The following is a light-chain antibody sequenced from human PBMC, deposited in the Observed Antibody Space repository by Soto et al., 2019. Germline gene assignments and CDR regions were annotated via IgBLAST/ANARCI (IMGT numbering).Light chain of an antibody. J-gene: IGKJ2*01. Sequence: DIQMTQSPSSLSTSVGDRVTITCRTSQSISNYVNWYQQKPGKAPKLLIYAASSLQSGVPSRFSGSGSGTDFTLTISSQQPEDFATYYCQRSYHKPYTFGQGTKVEIK. CDR3: QRSYHKPYT. CDR1: QSISNY. V-gene: IGKV1-39*01. CDR2: AAS.